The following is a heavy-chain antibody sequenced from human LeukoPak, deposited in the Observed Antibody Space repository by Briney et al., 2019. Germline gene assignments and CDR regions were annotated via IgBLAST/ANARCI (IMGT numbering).Heavy chain of an antibody. Sequence: GGSLRLSCEASGFTFDDYAMHWVRQTPEKGLEWLGLITWNGFSTYYADSVRGRFTISRDNSKNTLYLQMNSLRAEDTAVYYCARGGYSYGTNYYMDVWGKGTTVTVSS. CDR2: ITWNGFST. J-gene: IGHJ6*03. V-gene: IGHV3-43D*03. CDR1: GFTFDDYA. D-gene: IGHD5-18*01. CDR3: ARGGYSYGTNYYMDV.